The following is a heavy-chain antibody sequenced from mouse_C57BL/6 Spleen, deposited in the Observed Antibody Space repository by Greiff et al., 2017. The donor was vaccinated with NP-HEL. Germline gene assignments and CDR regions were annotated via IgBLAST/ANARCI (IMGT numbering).Heavy chain of an antibody. CDR1: GFTFSSYA. J-gene: IGHJ3*01. D-gene: IGHD3-3*01. CDR2: ISDGGSYT. CDR3: AREGPPGFAY. V-gene: IGHV5-4*01. Sequence: DVQLVESGGGLVKPGGSLKLSCAASGFTFSSYAMSWVRQTPEKRLEWVATISDGGSYTYYPDNVKGRFTISRDNAKNNLYLQMSHLKSEDTAMYYCAREGPPGFAYWGQGTLVTVSA.